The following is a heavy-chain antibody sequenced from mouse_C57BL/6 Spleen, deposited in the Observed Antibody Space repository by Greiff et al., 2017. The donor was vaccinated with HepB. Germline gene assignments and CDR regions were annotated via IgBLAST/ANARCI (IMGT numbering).Heavy chain of an antibody. CDR2: ISSGSSTI. CDR1: GFTFSDYG. Sequence: EVQLVESGGGLVKPGGSLKLSCAASGFTFSDYGMHWVRQAPEKGLEWVAYISSGSSTIYYADTVKGRITISRDNAKNTLFLQMTRLRSEDPAMYYCARWGDDYGGRGPYYAMDYWGQGTSVTVSS. CDR3: ARWGDDYGGRGPYYAMDY. V-gene: IGHV5-17*01. J-gene: IGHJ4*01. D-gene: IGHD2-4*01.